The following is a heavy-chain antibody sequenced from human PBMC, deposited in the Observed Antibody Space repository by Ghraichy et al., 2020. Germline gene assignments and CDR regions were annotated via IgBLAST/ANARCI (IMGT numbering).Heavy chain of an antibody. J-gene: IGHJ3*02. CDR3: AREDAPVVIAPTPDDAFDI. D-gene: IGHD2-21*01. Sequence: ASVKVSCKASGYTFTVYYMHWVRQAPGQGLEWMGRINPNSGGTNYAQKFQGRVTMTRDTSITTAYMELNKLTSDDTAVYYCAREDAPVVIAPTPDDAFDIWGQGTMVTVSS. CDR1: GYTFTVYY. CDR2: INPNSGGT. V-gene: IGHV1-2*06.